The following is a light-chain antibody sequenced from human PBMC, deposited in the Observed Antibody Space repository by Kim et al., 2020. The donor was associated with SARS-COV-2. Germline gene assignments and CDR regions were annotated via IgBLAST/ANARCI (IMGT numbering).Light chain of an antibody. J-gene: IGKJ1*01. CDR3: QQYDSYPWT. V-gene: IGKV1-5*03. Sequence: ASVGDRVTITCRASQTIDSWLAWYSQTAGKAPKLLIYQASGLESGVPSRFSGSGSGTEFNLTISSLQPEDFATYYCQQYDSYPWTFGQGTKVDIK. CDR1: QTIDSW. CDR2: QAS.